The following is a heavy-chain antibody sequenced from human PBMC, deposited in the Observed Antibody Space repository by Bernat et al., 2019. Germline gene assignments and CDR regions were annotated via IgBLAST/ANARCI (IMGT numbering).Heavy chain of an antibody. CDR3: ARTSYDSSGYLNFNADY. Sequence: QVQLVQSGAEVKKPGASVKVSCKASGYTFTSYYMHWVRQAPGQGLEWMGIINPSGGSTSYAQKFQGRVTMTRDTSTSTVYMELSSLRSEDTAVYYCARTSYDSSGYLNFNADYWGQGTLVTVPS. D-gene: IGHD3-22*01. V-gene: IGHV1-46*01. CDR2: INPSGGST. J-gene: IGHJ4*02. CDR1: GYTFTSYY.